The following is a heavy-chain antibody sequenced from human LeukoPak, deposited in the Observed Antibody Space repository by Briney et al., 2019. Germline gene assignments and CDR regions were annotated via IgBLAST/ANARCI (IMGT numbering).Heavy chain of an antibody. D-gene: IGHD1-1*01. CDR1: GFTFSSYW. Sequence: GGSLRLSCAASGFTFSSYWMHWVRHAPGKGLVWASRISSDGSSTSYADSVKGRFTIFRDNAKNTLYLQMNSLGAEDTAVYYCARALPPSVNTPWKWGQGTQVTVSS. J-gene: IGHJ4*02. V-gene: IGHV3-74*01. CDR3: ARALPPSVNTPWK. CDR2: ISSDGSST.